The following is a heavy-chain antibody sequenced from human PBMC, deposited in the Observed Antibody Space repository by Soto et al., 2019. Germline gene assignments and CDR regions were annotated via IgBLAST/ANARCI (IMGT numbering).Heavy chain of an antibody. CDR2: INAGNGNT. J-gene: IGHJ6*02. CDR1: GYTFTSYA. CDR3: ATVSTRPLAYYYGMDV. V-gene: IGHV1-3*01. Sequence: GASVKVSCKASGYTFTSYAKHWVRQAPGQRLEWMGWINAGNGNTKYSQRFQGRVTITRDTSASTAYMELSSLRSEDTAVYYCATVSTRPLAYYYGMDVWGQGTTVTVSS. D-gene: IGHD6-6*01.